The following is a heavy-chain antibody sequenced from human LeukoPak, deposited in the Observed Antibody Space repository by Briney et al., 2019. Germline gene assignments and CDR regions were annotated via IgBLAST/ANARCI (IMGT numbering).Heavy chain of an antibody. Sequence: SETLSLTCTVSGGSISSYYWSWIRQPPGKGLEWIGYIYYSGSTNYNPSLKSRVTISVDTSKNQFSLKLSSVTAVDTAVYYCARARTSNTYYYGSGSYFDYWGQGTLVTVSS. CDR2: IYYSGST. D-gene: IGHD3-10*01. CDR3: ARARTSNTYYYGSGSYFDY. V-gene: IGHV4-59*01. J-gene: IGHJ4*02. CDR1: GGSISSYY.